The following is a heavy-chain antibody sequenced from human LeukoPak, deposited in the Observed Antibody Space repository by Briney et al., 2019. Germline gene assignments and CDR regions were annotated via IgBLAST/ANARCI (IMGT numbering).Heavy chain of an antibody. Sequence: GGSLRLSCAASGFTVSSNYMSWVRQAPGKGLEWVSVNYSGGSTYYADSVKGRFTISRDNSKNTLYLQMNSLRAEDTAVYYCARGPYYYYGMDVWGQGTTVTVSS. V-gene: IGHV3-66*01. CDR3: ARGPYYYYGMDV. CDR1: GFTVSSNY. CDR2: NYSGGST. J-gene: IGHJ6*02.